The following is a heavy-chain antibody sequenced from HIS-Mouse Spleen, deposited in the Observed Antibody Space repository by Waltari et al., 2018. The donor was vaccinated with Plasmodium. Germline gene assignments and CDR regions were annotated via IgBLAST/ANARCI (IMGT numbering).Heavy chain of an antibody. J-gene: IGHJ4*02. CDR2: IYYSGST. CDR3: ARGGYSSSSYYFDY. V-gene: IGHV4-59*01. D-gene: IGHD6-6*01. CDR1: GGSISSYY. Sequence: QVQLQESGPGLVKPSETLSLTCTVSGGSISSYYWSWIRQPPGKGLEWIGYIYYSGSTNSNPSLKSRVTISVDKSKNQFSLKLSSVTAADTAVYYCARGGYSSSSYYFDYWGQGTVVTVSS.